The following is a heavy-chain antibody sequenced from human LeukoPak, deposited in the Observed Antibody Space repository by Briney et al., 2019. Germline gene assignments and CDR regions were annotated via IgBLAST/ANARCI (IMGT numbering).Heavy chain of an antibody. CDR3: ARDTSVISVAGPDNWYFDL. J-gene: IGHJ2*01. D-gene: IGHD6-19*01. CDR1: GYSISSGYY. V-gene: IGHV4-38-2*02. CDR2: IYYSGST. Sequence: SETLSLTCAVSGYSISSGYYWGWIRQPPGKGLQWIGSIYYSGSTSYNPSLKSRVTMSVDTSKNQFSLKLSSVTAADTAVYYCARDTSVISVAGPDNWYFDLWGRGTLVTVSS.